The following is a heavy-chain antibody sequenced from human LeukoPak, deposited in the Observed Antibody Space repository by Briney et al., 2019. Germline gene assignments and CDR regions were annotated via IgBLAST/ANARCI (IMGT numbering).Heavy chain of an antibody. D-gene: IGHD2-15*01. CDR1: GFTFSSYA. CDR3: AKEIAYCSGGSCYASKSPFDY. J-gene: IGHJ4*02. V-gene: IGHV3-23*01. Sequence: GGSLRLSCAASGFTFSSYAMSWVRQAPGKGLEWVSAISGSGGSTYYADSVKGRFTISRDNSKNTLYLQMNSLRAEDTAVYYCAKEIAYCSGGSCYASKSPFDYWGQGTLVTVSS. CDR2: ISGSGGST.